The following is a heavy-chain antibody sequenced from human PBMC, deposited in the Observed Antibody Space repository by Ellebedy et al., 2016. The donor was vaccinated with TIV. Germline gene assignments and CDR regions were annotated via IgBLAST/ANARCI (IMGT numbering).Heavy chain of an antibody. CDR2: INPNSGGT. Sequence: AASVKVSCKASGYTFTGHPMHWVRQAPGQGLEWMGWINPNSGGTNYAQKFQGRVTMTRDTSISTGYMDLSSLRSDDTAVYYCVSVGDTAGVDKWGQGTLVTVSS. CDR1: GYTFTGHP. D-gene: IGHD1-26*01. V-gene: IGHV1-2*02. CDR3: VSVGDTAGVDK. J-gene: IGHJ4*02.